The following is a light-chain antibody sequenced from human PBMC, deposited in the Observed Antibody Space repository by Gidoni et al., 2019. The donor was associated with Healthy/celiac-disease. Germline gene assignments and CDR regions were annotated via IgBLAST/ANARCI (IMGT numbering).Light chain of an antibody. CDR3: QQYNNWPRT. V-gene: IGKV3-15*01. CDR2: GAS. CDR1: PSVSSN. Sequence: VMTQSPATLSVSPGERATLSCRASPSVSSNLAWYQQKPGQAPRLLIYGASTRATGIPARFSGSGSGTEFTLTISSLQSEDFAVYYCQQYNNWPRTFGQGTKVEIK. J-gene: IGKJ1*01.